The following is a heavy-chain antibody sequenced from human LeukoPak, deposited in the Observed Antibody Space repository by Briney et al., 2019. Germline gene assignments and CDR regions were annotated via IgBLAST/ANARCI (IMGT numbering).Heavy chain of an antibody. Sequence: GGSLRLSCTVSGFTISSNYMSWVRQAPGQGLEWVSVIYSGGSTYYADSVKGRFTISRDNAKNSLYLQMNSLRAEDTAVYYCARDRDILRDYMDVWGKGTTVTVSS. CDR2: IYSGGST. CDR1: GFTISSNY. CDR3: ARDRDILRDYMDV. V-gene: IGHV3-53*01. D-gene: IGHD3-9*01. J-gene: IGHJ6*03.